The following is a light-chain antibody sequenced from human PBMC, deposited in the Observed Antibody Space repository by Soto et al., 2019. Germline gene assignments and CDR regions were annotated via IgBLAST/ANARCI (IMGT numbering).Light chain of an antibody. J-gene: IGKJ1*01. CDR1: QRVSSN. Sequence: VVMTQSPATLSVSPGERATLSCRASQRVSSNLAWYQQRPGQAPRLLFYGASTRTTGVPARFTGSGSGTEFALTISSLQSEDFAVYYCQQYNAWPRPFGQGTKVDIK. CDR2: GAS. CDR3: QQYNAWPRP. V-gene: IGKV3-15*01.